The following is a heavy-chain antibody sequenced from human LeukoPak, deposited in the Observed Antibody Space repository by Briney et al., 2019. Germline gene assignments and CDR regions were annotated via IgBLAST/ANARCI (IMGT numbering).Heavy chain of an antibody. V-gene: IGHV3-30*18. CDR2: ISYDGSNK. J-gene: IGHJ4*02. CDR3: AKDLGDWNDVCLDY. D-gene: IGHD1-1*01. CDR1: GFTFSSYG. Sequence: PGRSLRLSCAASGFTFSSYGMHWVRQAPGKGLEWVAVISYDGSNKYYADSVKGRFTISRDNSKNTLYLQMNSLRAEDTAVYYCAKDLGDWNDVCLDYWGQGTLVTVSS.